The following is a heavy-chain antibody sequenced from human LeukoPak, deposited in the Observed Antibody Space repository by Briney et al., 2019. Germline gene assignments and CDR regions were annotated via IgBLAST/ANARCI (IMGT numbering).Heavy chain of an antibody. J-gene: IGHJ6*03. CDR3: ARGINTSSRRVYYHYYYLDV. V-gene: IGHV4-39*07. Sequence: PSETLSLTCTVSGGSISTANYYWGWVRQPPGKGLEWIGNIFYSGRTYYSPPLKSRLTISLDTSRTQFSLRLNSVTAADTAVYYCARGINTSSRRVYYHYYYLDVWGKGTTVTISS. D-gene: IGHD6-13*01. CDR2: IFYSGRT. CDR1: GGSISTANYY.